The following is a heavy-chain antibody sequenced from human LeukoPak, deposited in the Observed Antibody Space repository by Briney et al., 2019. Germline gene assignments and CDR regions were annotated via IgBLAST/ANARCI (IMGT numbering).Heavy chain of an antibody. J-gene: IGHJ4*02. D-gene: IGHD3-16*02. CDR1: GFTFSSYG. Sequence: GRSLRLSCAASGFTFSSYGMHWVRQAPGKGLEWVAVISYDGSNKYYADSVKGRFTISRDNSKNTLYLQMNSLRAEDTAVYYCAKEMSMITFGGVIAEDYWGQGTLVTVSS. CDR3: AKEMSMITFGGVIAEDY. V-gene: IGHV3-30*18. CDR2: ISYDGSNK.